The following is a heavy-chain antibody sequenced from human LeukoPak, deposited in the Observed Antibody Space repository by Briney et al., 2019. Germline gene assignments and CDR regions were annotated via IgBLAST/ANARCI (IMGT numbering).Heavy chain of an antibody. CDR1: AGTFSSYA. J-gene: IGHJ2*01. CDR3: SRGGAVAGLTRSNWYFDL. Sequence: SVKVSCKSSAGTFSSYAISWVRQAPGQGLEWMGRIIPSLGIANYAQTFQGRVTITADKSTTTAYMELSSLRSEDTAADYCSRGGAVAGLTRSNWYFDLWVRGTMVTVSS. D-gene: IGHD6-19*01. CDR2: IIPSLGIA. V-gene: IGHV1-69*04.